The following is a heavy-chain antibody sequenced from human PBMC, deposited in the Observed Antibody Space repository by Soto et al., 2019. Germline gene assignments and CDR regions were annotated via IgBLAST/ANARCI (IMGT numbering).Heavy chain of an antibody. CDR3: AKDLEKWLVQLGGLDS. CDR1: GFTLSSYF. V-gene: IGHV3-23*01. D-gene: IGHD6-19*01. J-gene: IGHJ4*02. CDR2: ISNSGGST. Sequence: EVQLLESGGGLVQPGGSLRLSCVASGFTLSSYFMTWVRQARGKGLEWVSAISNSGGSTYYADSVKGRFTISRDNSKNTLYLQMNSLRAEDTAVYFCAKDLEKWLVQLGGLDSWGQGTLVTVSS.